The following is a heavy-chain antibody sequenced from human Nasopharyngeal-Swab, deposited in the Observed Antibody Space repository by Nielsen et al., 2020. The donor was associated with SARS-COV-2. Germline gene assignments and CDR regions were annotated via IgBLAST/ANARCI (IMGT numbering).Heavy chain of an antibody. D-gene: IGHD6-6*01. CDR2: IIPIFGTA. J-gene: IGHJ4*02. V-gene: IGHV1-69*13. CDR1: GGTFSSYA. CDR3: ARTIEYSSFRALYYFDY. Sequence: SVKVSCKASGGTFSSYAISWVRQAPGQGLEWMGGIIPIFGTANYAQKFQGRVTITADESTSTAYMELSSLRSEDTAAYYCARTIEYSSFRALYYFDYWGQGTLVTVSS.